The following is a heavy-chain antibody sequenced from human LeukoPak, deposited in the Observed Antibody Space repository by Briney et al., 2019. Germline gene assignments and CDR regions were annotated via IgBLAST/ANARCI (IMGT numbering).Heavy chain of an antibody. CDR3: GSATYYKVDS. Sequence: PSETLSLTCAVSGASISSNNWWIWARQSPGKGLEGIGETFYNRGSNYNPSLKSRVTMSLDESTNHFSRKLSSVTAADTAVYYCGSATYYKVDSWGQGTLVIVSS. V-gene: IGHV4-4*02. CDR2: TFYNRGS. J-gene: IGHJ4*02. CDR1: GASISSNNW. D-gene: IGHD3-10*01.